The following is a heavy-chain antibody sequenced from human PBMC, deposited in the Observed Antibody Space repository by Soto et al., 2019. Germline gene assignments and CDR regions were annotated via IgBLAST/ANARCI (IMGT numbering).Heavy chain of an antibody. CDR3: AKGQRIAAAVRGNYFDY. CDR2: ISGSGGGT. V-gene: IGHV3-23*01. J-gene: IGHJ4*02. CDR1: GFTFSSYA. D-gene: IGHD6-13*01. Sequence: EVQLLESGGGLVQPGGSLRLSCAASGFTFSSYAMSWVRQAPGQGLEWGSAISGSGGGTYYADSVKGRFTISRDDSKNTLYLKMNSLRAEDTDVYYCAKGQRIAAAVRGNYFDYWGQGTLVTDSS.